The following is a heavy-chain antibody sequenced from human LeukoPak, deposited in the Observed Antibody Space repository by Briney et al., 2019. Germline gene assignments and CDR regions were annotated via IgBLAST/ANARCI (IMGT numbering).Heavy chain of an antibody. D-gene: IGHD3-3*01. CDR2: IYTSGST. Sequence: PSETLSLTCTVSGGSISSGSYYWSWIRQPAGKGLEWIGRIYTSGSTNYNPSLKSRVTISVDTSKNQFSLKLSSVTAADTAVYYCARGRFLEWSIWGQGTMVTVSS. V-gene: IGHV4-61*02. CDR3: ARGRFLEWSI. CDR1: GGSISSGSYY. J-gene: IGHJ3*02.